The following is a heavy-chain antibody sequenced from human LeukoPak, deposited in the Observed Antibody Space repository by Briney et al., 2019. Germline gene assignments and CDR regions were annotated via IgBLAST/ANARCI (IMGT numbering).Heavy chain of an antibody. CDR1: GFTFSSYA. CDR3: AKPRSGYGSFDS. V-gene: IGHV3-23*01. D-gene: IGHD6-19*01. CDR2: ISSSSTNT. Sequence: PGRSLRLSCAASGFTFSSYAMHWVRQAPGKRLEWVSAISSSSTNTYYADSVKGRFTISRDNSKNTLYLQMNSLKAEDTAVYYCAKPRSGYGSFDSWGQGTLVTVSS. J-gene: IGHJ4*02.